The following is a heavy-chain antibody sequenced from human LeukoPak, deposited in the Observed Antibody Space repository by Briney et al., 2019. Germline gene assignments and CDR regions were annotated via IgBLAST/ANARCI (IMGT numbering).Heavy chain of an antibody. CDR2: ISSSSSTI. CDR1: GFTFSSYS. J-gene: IGHJ4*02. D-gene: IGHD3-3*02. V-gene: IGHV3-48*01. Sequence: PGGSLRLSCAASGFTFSSYSMNWVRQAPGKGLEWVSYISSSSSTIYYADSVKGRFTISRDNAKNSLYLQMNSLRAEDTAVYYCARRGPGIRDSKNPDYCGQGTLVTVSS. CDR3: ARRGPGIRDSKNPDY.